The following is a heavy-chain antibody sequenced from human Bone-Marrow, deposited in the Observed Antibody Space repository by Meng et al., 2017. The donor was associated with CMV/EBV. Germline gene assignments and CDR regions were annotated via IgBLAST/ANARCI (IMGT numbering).Heavy chain of an antibody. Sequence: SSYWGWIRQPPGKGLEWIGTIHYRGSAYYNPSLKSRVTISVDTSKNQFSLKVNSVTAADTAVYYCATPIAYRAGTDTRKPAVSYFDYWGQGTLVTVSS. J-gene: IGHJ4*02. CDR2: IHYRGSA. D-gene: IGHD1-26*01. CDR1: SSY. CDR3: ATPIAYRAGTDTRKPAVSYFDY. V-gene: IGHV4-39*07.